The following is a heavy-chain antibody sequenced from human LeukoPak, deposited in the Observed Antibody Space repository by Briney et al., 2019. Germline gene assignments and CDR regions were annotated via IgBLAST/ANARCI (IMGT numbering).Heavy chain of an antibody. Sequence: SETLSLTCSVSGGSISNSGHYWGWLRQPPGKGLEWIGSVYFGGSTYYNPSLKSRVTISVDTSKNQFSLKLSSVTAADTAVYYCARGGRYFDYWGQGTLVTVSS. CDR3: ARGGRYFDY. CDR1: GGSISNSGHY. J-gene: IGHJ4*02. D-gene: IGHD3-16*01. CDR2: VYFGGST. V-gene: IGHV4-39*07.